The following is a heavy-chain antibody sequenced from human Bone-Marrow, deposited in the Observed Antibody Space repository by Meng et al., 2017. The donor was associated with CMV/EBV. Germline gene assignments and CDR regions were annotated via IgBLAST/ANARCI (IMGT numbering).Heavy chain of an antibody. CDR3: ARSIAVAGTSDDY. Sequence: LSLTCAASGFTFSDFGMHWVRQAPGKGLEWVSFIHWDASNQYYANSVKGRFTISRDNAKNSLYLQMNSLRAEDTAVYYCARSIAVAGTSDDYWGQGTLVTVSS. CDR2: IHWDASNQ. CDR1: GFTFSDFG. V-gene: IGHV3-33*01. D-gene: IGHD6-19*01. J-gene: IGHJ4*02.